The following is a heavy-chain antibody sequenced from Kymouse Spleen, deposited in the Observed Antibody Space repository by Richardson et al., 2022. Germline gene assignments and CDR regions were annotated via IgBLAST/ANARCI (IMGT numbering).Heavy chain of an antibody. Sequence: QVQLVQSGAEVKKPGASVKVSCKASGYTFTSYAMHWVRQAPGQRLEWMGWINAGNGNTKYSQKFQGRVTITRDTSASTAYMELSSLRSEDTAVYYCARGGITGTSLYYYYGMDVWGQGTTVTVSS. D-gene: IGHD1-7*01. J-gene: IGHJ6*02. CDR2: INAGNGNT. CDR1: GYTFTSYA. V-gene: IGHV1-3*01. CDR3: ARGGITGTSLYYYYGMDV.